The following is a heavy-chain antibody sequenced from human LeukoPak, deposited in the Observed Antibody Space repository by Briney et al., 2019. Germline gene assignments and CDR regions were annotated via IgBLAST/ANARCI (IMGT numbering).Heavy chain of an antibody. CDR2: INHSGST. D-gene: IGHD5-24*01. CDR3: ARVYIRRRWLRLGPGYFEY. J-gene: IGHJ4*02. Sequence: SETLSLTCAVYGGSFSGYYWSWIRQPPGKGLEWIGEINHSGSTNYNPSLKSRVTISVDTSKNQFSLKLSSVTAADTAVYYCARVYIRRRWLRLGPGYFEYWGQGTLVTVSS. CDR1: GGSFSGYY. V-gene: IGHV4-34*01.